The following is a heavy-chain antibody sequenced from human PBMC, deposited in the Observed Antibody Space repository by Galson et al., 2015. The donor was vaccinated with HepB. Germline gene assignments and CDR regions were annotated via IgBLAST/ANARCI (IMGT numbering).Heavy chain of an antibody. CDR2: ISGSGGST. Sequence: SLRLSCAASGFTFSSYAMSWVRQAPGKGLEWVSAISGSGGSTYYADSVKGRFTISRDNSKNTLYLQMNSLRAEDTAVYYCAKDEPYDFWSGYEGDPVLDYWGQGTLVTVSS. V-gene: IGHV3-23*01. D-gene: IGHD3-3*01. CDR1: GFTFSSYA. J-gene: IGHJ4*02. CDR3: AKDEPYDFWSGYEGDPVLDY.